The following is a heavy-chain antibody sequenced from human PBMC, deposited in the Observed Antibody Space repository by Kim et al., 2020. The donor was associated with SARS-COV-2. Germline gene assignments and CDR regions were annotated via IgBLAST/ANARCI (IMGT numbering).Heavy chain of an antibody. CDR1: GFTFSSYG. Sequence: GGSLRLSCAASGFTFSSYGMHWVRQSPGKGLKWVAVIWFDGSDKHYADSVKGRFTISRDNSKNTLYLQMNSLRVEDTAVYYCVRDDGSGYYYGGDYWGQGTLVTVSS. CDR2: IWFDGSDK. V-gene: IGHV3-33*01. J-gene: IGHJ4*02. D-gene: IGHD3-22*01. CDR3: VRDDGSGYYYGGDY.